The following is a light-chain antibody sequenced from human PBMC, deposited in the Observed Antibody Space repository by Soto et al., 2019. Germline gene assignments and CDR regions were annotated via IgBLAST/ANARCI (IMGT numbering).Light chain of an antibody. Sequence: ERVMTQYPATLSVSPGERVTLSCRASQTISSNLAWYQQKPGQAPRLLIHGASSSASGVPDRFRGSGSGTDFTLTISSLQSEDFAVYYCQQYHNWPPQYTFSQGTKLQIK. V-gene: IGKV3-15*01. CDR3: QQYHNWPPQYT. J-gene: IGKJ2*01. CDR2: GAS. CDR1: QTISSN.